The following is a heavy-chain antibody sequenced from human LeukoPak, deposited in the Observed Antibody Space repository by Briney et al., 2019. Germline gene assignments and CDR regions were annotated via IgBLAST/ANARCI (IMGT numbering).Heavy chain of an antibody. V-gene: IGHV4-4*07. D-gene: IGHD6-19*01. CDR2: IYTSGST. J-gene: IGHJ4*02. Sequence: TPSETLSLTCTVSGGSISGYYWSWIRQPAGKGLEWIGRIYTSGSTNYNPSLKSRVTMSVDTSKNQFSLKLSSVTAADTAVYYCATSKSSSGWYWDYWGQGTLVTVSS. CDR1: GGSISGYY. CDR3: ATSKSSSGWYWDY.